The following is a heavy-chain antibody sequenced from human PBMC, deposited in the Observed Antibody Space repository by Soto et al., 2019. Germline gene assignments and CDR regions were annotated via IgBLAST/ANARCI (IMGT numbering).Heavy chain of an antibody. V-gene: IGHV4-30-4*01. CDR3: ARDRQSEIVAMLASNGMDV. CDR2: IYDSETT. D-gene: IGHD5-12*01. J-gene: IGHJ6*02. CDR1: GGSINSDDSY. Sequence: QVQLQESGPGLVKPSQTLSLTCTVSGGSINSDDSYWSWLRQPPGRGLEWIGYIYDSETTYYNPSLKSRVTMSEATSANQFPLKLNSVTAADTAVYYCARDRQSEIVAMLASNGMDVWGQGTTVIVSS.